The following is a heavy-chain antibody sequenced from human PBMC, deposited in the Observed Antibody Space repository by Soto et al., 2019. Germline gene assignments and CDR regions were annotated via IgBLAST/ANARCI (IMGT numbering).Heavy chain of an antibody. CDR3: AREEVNAYYDFWSGPLGKNWFDP. V-gene: IGHV1-8*01. Sequence: ASVKVSCKASGYTFTSYDINWVRQATGQGLEWMGWMNPNSGNTGYAQKFQGRVTMTRNTSISTAYMELSSLRSEDTAVYYCAREEVNAYYDFWSGPLGKNWFDPWGQGTPVTVSS. CDR1: GYTFTSYD. J-gene: IGHJ5*02. CDR2: MNPNSGNT. D-gene: IGHD3-3*01.